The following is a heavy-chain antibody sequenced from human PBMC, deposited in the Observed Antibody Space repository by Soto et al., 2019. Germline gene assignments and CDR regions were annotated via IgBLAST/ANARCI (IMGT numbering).Heavy chain of an antibody. V-gene: IGHV3-23*01. CDR2: ISGSGGST. J-gene: IGHJ5*02. CDR1: GFTFSSYA. CDR3: AKAEPISGRSWYWFDP. D-gene: IGHD6-13*01. Sequence: EVQLLESGGGLVQPGGSLRLSCAASGFTFSSYAMSWVRQAPGKGLEWVSAISGSGGSTYYADSVKGRFTISRDNSKNTLYQQMNSRRAADTAVYYCAKAEPISGRSWYWFDPWGQGTLVAVSS.